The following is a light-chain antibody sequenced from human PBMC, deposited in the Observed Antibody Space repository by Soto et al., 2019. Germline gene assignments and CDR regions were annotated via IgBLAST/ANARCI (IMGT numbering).Light chain of an antibody. J-gene: IGKJ1*01. CDR2: GAS. V-gene: IGKV3-20*01. Sequence: EIVLTQSPGTLSLSPWERATLSCRASQSVSSSYLAWFQHKPGQAPRLLIYGASSRATGIPDRFSGSGSATDFTLAISRLEPEDFAVYYCQQYGSALWTFGQGTKVDIK. CDR1: QSVSSSY. CDR3: QQYGSALWT.